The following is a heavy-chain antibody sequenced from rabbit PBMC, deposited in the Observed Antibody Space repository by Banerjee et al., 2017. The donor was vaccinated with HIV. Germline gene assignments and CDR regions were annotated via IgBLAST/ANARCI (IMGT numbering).Heavy chain of an antibody. CDR2: IYTGSSGST. V-gene: IGHV1S45*01. CDR1: GFSFSSRYY. D-gene: IGHD7-1*01. CDR3: ARTAGYPGIYYFNL. Sequence: QEQLVESGGDLVKPGASLTLTCTASGFSFSSRYYMCWVRQAPGKGLEWIACIYTGSSGSTYYASWAKGRFTISKTSSTTVTLQMTSLTAADTATYFCARTAGYPGIYYFNLWGQGTLVTVS. J-gene: IGHJ4*01.